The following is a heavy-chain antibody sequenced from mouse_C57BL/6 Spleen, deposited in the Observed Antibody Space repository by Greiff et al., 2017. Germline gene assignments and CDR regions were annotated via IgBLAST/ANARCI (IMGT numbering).Heavy chain of an antibody. CDR3: ARDYSNYKGLDY. D-gene: IGHD2-5*01. Sequence: EVKLMESGGGLVKPGGSLKLSCAASGFTFSDYGMHWVRQAPEKGLEWVAYISSGSSTIYYADTVKGRFTISRDNAKNTLFLQMTSLRSEDTAMYYCARDYSNYKGLDYWGQGTTLTVSS. CDR1: GFTFSDYG. CDR2: ISSGSSTI. J-gene: IGHJ2*01. V-gene: IGHV5-17*01.